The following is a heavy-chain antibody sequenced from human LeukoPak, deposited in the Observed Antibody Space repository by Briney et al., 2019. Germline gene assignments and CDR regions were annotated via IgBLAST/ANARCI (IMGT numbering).Heavy chain of an antibody. CDR2: ISGGGGST. D-gene: IGHD2-2*02. V-gene: IGHV3-23*01. Sequence: SGGSLRLSCAASGFSFSSYAMSWVRQAPGKGLEWVSAISGGGGSTYYADSVKGRFTISRDNSKNTLYLQMNSLRAEDTAVYYCAKDRGEVPTAIGYWGQGTLVTVSS. CDR1: GFSFSSYA. J-gene: IGHJ4*02. CDR3: AKDRGEVPTAIGY.